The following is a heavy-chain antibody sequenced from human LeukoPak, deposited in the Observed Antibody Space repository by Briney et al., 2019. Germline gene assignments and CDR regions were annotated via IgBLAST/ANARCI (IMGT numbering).Heavy chain of an antibody. CDR1: GFTFSSYA. CDR3: ATMGYDFWSGYGPDY. V-gene: IGHV3-23*01. D-gene: IGHD3-3*01. J-gene: IGHJ4*02. Sequence: GGSLRLSCAASGFTFSSYAMSWVRQAPGKGLEWVSTISGSGGSTDYADSVKGRFTISRDNSKNTLYLQMDSLGAEDTAEYYCATMGYDFWSGYGPDYWGQGTLVTVSS. CDR2: ISGSGGST.